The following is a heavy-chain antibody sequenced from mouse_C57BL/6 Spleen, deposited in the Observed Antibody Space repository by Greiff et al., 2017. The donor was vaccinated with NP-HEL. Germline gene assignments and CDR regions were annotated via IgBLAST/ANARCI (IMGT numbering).Heavy chain of an antibody. CDR2: IYPSDSET. CDR1: GYTFTSYW. CDR3: ARSYSTWFAY. V-gene: IGHV1-52*01. J-gene: IGHJ3*01. Sequence: QVQLQQPGAELVRPGSSVKLSCKASGYTFTSYWMHWVKQRPIQGLEWIGNIYPSDSETHYNQKFKDKATLTVDKSSSTAYMQLSSLTSEDSAVYYCARSYSTWFAYWGQGTLVTVSA. D-gene: IGHD1-1*01.